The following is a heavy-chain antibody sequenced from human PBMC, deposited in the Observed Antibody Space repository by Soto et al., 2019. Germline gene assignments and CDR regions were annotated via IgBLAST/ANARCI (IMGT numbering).Heavy chain of an antibody. Sequence: ASVKVSCKASGGTFSSYTISWVRQAPGQGLEWMGRIIPILGIANYAQKFQGRVTITADKSTSTAYMELSSLRSEDTAVYYCARDSGALRGYSGYELDYWGQGTLVTVSS. CDR2: IIPILGIA. J-gene: IGHJ4*02. V-gene: IGHV1-69*04. D-gene: IGHD5-12*01. CDR1: GGTFSSYT. CDR3: ARDSGALRGYSGYELDY.